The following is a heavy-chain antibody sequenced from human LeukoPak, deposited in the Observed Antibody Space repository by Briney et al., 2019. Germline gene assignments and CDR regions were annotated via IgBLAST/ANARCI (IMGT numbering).Heavy chain of an antibody. CDR1: GGSFSGYY. Sequence: SETLSLTCAVYGGSFSGYYWSWIRQPPGKGLEWIGEINHSGSTNYNPSLKSRVTISVDTSKNQFSLKLSSVTAADTAVYYCARGRRLLWFGGGFYYGMDVWGQGTTVTVSS. J-gene: IGHJ6*02. D-gene: IGHD3-10*01. V-gene: IGHV4-34*01. CDR3: ARGRRLLWFGGGFYYGMDV. CDR2: INHSGST.